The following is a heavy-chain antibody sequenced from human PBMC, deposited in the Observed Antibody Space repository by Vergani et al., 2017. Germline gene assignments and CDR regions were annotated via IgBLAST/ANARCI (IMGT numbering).Heavy chain of an antibody. CDR3: AGDRVPSVVVTAVGXFDP. D-gene: IGHD2-21*02. Sequence: QVQLVESGGGVVQPGRSLRLSCAASGFTFSSYAMHWVRQAPGKGLEWVAVISYDGSNKYYADSVKGRFTISRDNSKNTLYLQMNSLRAEDTAVYYCAGDRVPSVVVTAVGXFDPWGQGTLVTVSS. J-gene: IGHJ5*02. CDR2: ISYDGSNK. CDR1: GFTFSSYA. V-gene: IGHV3-30-3*01.